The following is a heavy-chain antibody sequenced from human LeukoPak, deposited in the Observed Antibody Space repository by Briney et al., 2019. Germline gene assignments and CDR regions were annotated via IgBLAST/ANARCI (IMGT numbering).Heavy chain of an antibody. D-gene: IGHD6-19*01. CDR3: ARMHSSGWYLDY. V-gene: IGHV2-70*11. CDR2: IDWDDDK. Sequence: ESGPTLVKPTQTLTLTCTFSGFSLSTSGMCVSWIRQPPGKALEWLARIDWDDDKYYSTSLKTRFTISKDTSKNQVVLTMTNMDPVDTATYYCARMHSSGWYLDYWGQGTLVTVFS. CDR1: GFSLSTSGMC. J-gene: IGHJ4*02.